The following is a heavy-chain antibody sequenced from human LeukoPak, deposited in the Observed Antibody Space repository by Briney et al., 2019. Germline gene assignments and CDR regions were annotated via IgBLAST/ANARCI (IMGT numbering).Heavy chain of an antibody. J-gene: IGHJ4*02. CDR2: IYHSGST. D-gene: IGHD3-16*02. Sequence: SETLSLTCTVSGYSISSGYSWGWIRQPPGKGLEWIGSIYHSGSTYYNPSLKSRVTISVDTSKNQFSLKLSSVTAADTAVYYCARVTVTYDYVWGSYRTAKYYFDYWGQGTLVTVSS. CDR1: GYSISSGYS. V-gene: IGHV4-38-2*02. CDR3: ARVTVTYDYVWGSYRTAKYYFDY.